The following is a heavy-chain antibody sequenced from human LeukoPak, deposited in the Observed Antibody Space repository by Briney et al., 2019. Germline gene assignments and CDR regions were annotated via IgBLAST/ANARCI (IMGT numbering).Heavy chain of an antibody. J-gene: IGHJ4*02. CDR2: INPNSGGT. CDR1: GYTFTGYY. Sequence: ASVKVSCKASGYTFTGYYMHWVRRAPGQGLEWMGWINPNSGGTNYAQKFQGRVTMTRDTSISTAYMELSRLRSDDTAVYYCASIGYSSGHYFDYWGQGTLVTVSS. CDR3: ASIGYSSGHYFDY. V-gene: IGHV1-2*02. D-gene: IGHD6-19*01.